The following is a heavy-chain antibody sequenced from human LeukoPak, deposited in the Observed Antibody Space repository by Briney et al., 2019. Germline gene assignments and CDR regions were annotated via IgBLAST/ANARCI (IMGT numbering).Heavy chain of an antibody. D-gene: IGHD2-15*01. CDR2: IYTSGST. CDR1: GGSISSYY. V-gene: IGHV4-4*07. CDR3: ARGYCSGGSCYSSYYYSYMDV. J-gene: IGHJ6*03. Sequence: SETLSLTCTVSGGSISSYYWSWIRQPAGKGLEWIGRIYTSGSTNYNPSLKSRVTMSVDTSKNQFSLKLSSVAAADTAVYYCARGYCSGGSCYSSYYYSYMDVWGKGTTVTVSS.